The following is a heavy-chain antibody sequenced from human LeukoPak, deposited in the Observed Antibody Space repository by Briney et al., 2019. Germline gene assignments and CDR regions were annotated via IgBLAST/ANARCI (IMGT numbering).Heavy chain of an antibody. D-gene: IGHD1-26*01. CDR1: GTSISDYY. Sequence: PSETLSLTCSVSGTSISDYYWSWIRQPPGKGLEWIGYIYDSGISNYNPSLKSRVTISIDTSKNRQFSLRLRSVTAADTAVYYCASTSSIGSYSFDFWGQGSLVIVSS. V-gene: IGHV4-59*01. CDR3: ASTSSIGSYSFDF. CDR2: IYDSGIS. J-gene: IGHJ4*02.